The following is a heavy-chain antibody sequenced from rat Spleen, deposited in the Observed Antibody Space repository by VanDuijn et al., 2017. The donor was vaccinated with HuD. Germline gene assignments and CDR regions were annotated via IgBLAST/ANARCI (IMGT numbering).Heavy chain of an antibody. Sequence: EVQPVESGGGLVQPGRSMKLSCAASGFTFSSFALAWVRQAPTKGLEWVASISYDGGNTYYRDSVKGRFTISRDNAKSSLYLQMDSLRSEDTSTYYCAKDWGGLYFDYWGQGVMVTVSS. J-gene: IGHJ2*01. D-gene: IGHD1-11*01. V-gene: IGHV5-20*01. CDR1: GFTFSSFA. CDR2: ISYDGGNT. CDR3: AKDWGGLYFDY.